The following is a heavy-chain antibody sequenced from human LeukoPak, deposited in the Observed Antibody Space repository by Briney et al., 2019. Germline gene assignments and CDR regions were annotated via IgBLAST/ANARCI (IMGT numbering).Heavy chain of an antibody. Sequence: GASVKVSCKASGYLFTSFGISWVRQAPGQGLEWMGWISAYNGNTNYAHELQGRVTMTTDTSTRTDYMDMNSLVSDDTAVYYCARDSRYTTSSLGFDYWGQGTLVTVSS. V-gene: IGHV1-18*01. J-gene: IGHJ4*02. CDR3: ARDSRYTTSSLGFDY. D-gene: IGHD6-13*01. CDR1: GYLFTSFG. CDR2: ISAYNGNT.